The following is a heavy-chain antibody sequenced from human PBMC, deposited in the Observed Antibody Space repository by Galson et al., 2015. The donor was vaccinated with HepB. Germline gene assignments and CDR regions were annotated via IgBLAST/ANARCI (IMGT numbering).Heavy chain of an antibody. CDR1: GFSLSTSGMC. CDR2: IDWDDDK. J-gene: IGHJ3*02. Sequence: PALVKPPQTLTLTCTFSGFSLSTSGMCVSWIRQPPGKALEWLARIDWDDDKYYSTSLKTRLTISKDTSKNQVVLTVTNMDPVDTATYYCARIPAVTGDAFDIWGQGTMVTVSS. V-gene: IGHV2-70*11. CDR3: ARIPAVTGDAFDI. D-gene: IGHD4-17*01.